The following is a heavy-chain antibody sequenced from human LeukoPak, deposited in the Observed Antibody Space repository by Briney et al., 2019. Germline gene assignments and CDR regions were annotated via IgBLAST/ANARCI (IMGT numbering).Heavy chain of an antibody. J-gene: IGHJ4*02. CDR2: IIPIFGTA. V-gene: IGHV1-69*05. D-gene: IGHD3-3*01. CDR1: GGTFSSYA. Sequence: ASVKVSCKASGGTFSSYAISWVRQAPGQGLEWMGGIIPIFGTANYAQKFQGRVTITTDESTSTAYMELSSLRSEDTAVYYCARENWEEVFGAVTVDWGQGTLVTVSS. CDR3: ARENWEEVFGAVTVD.